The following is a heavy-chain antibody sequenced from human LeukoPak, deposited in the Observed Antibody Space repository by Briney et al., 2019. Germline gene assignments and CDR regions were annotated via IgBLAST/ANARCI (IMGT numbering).Heavy chain of an antibody. Sequence: SETLSLTCTVSGGSISSYYWSWIRQPAGKGLEWIGRIYYSGSTNYNPSLKSRVTISVDTSKNQFSLKLSSVTAADTAVYYCARGRRTTVGNWFDPWGQGTLVTVSS. CDR1: GGSISSYY. J-gene: IGHJ5*02. CDR2: IYYSGST. D-gene: IGHD4-17*01. CDR3: ARGRRTTVGNWFDP. V-gene: IGHV4-4*07.